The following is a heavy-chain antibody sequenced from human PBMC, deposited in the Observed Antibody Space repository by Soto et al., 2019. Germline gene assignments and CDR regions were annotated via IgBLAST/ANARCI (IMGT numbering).Heavy chain of an antibody. V-gene: IGHV4-61*01. CDR2: IFYSGTT. CDR1: GGSVSSGSYY. J-gene: IGHJ4*02. D-gene: IGHD1-26*01. CDR3: EYISGTYYMTLN. Sequence: SETLSLTCSVSGGSVSSGSYYWNWMRQAPGKGLEWIGHIFYSGTTNYNPSLESRVTISVDTSKNQFSLRLTSVTAAETALYYCEYISGTYYMTLNWGQGTLVTVSS.